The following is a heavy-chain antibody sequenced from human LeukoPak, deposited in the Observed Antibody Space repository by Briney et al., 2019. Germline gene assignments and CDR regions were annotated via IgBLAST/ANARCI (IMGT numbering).Heavy chain of an antibody. D-gene: IGHD2-15*01. V-gene: IGHV1-69*04. Sequence: ASVKVSCKASGGTFSSYAISWVRQAPGQGLEWMGRIIPIFGIASYAQKFQGRVTMTRDTSTSTVYMELSSLRSEDTAVYYCARDRVDCSGGSCYPRSYFDYWGQGTLVTVSS. J-gene: IGHJ4*02. CDR1: GGTFSSYA. CDR3: ARDRVDCSGGSCYPRSYFDY. CDR2: IIPIFGIA.